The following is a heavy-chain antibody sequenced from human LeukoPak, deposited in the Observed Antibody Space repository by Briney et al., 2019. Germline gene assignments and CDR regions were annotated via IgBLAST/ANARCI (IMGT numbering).Heavy chain of an antibody. Sequence: GGSLRLSCAASGFTFSSYSMNWVRQAPGKGLEWVSSISSSSSYIYYADSVKGRFTISRDNAKNSLYLQMNSLRAEDTAVYYCAREHDYSPTTLDYWGQGTLVTVSS. D-gene: IGHD4-11*01. CDR2: ISSSSSYI. J-gene: IGHJ4*02. CDR1: GFTFSSYS. CDR3: AREHDYSPTTLDY. V-gene: IGHV3-21*01.